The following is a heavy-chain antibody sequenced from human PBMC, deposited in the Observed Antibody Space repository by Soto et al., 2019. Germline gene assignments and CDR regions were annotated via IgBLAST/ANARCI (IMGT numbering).Heavy chain of an antibody. J-gene: IGHJ6*03. CDR3: ARVTEGGGPQYYYYYMDV. D-gene: IGHD2-15*01. V-gene: IGHV1-18*01. CDR2: ISAYNGNT. CDR1: GYTFTSYG. Sequence: QVQLVQSGAEVKKPGASMKVSCKASGYTFTSYGISWVRQAPGQGLEWMGWISAYNGNTNYAQKLQGRVTMTTDTSTSTAYMELRSLRSDDTAVYYCARVTEGGGPQYYYYYMDVWGKGTTVTVSS.